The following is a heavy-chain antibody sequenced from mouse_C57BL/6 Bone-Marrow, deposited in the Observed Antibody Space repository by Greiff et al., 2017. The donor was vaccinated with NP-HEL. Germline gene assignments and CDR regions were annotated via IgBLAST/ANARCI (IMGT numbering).Heavy chain of an antibody. CDR2: ISSGGSYT. CDR3: ARHTTVVFDY. CDR1: GFTFSSYG. V-gene: IGHV5-6*01. D-gene: IGHD1-1*01. J-gene: IGHJ2*01. Sequence: EVMLVESGGDLVKPGGSLKLSCAASGFTFSSYGMSWVRQTPDKRLEWVATISSGGSYTYYPDSVKGRFTISRDNAKNTLYLQMSSLKSEDTAMYYCARHTTVVFDYWGQGTTLTVSS.